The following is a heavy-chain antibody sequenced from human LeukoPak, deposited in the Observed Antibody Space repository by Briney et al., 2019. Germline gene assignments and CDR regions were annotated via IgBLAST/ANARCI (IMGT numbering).Heavy chain of an antibody. J-gene: IGHJ3*02. Sequence: ASVKVSCKASGYTFTGYYMHWVRQAPGQGLEWMGWINPNSGGTNYAQKFQGRVTMTRDTSISTAYMQLSRLRSDDTAVYYCAREYYDSSGSHAFDIWGQGTMVTVSS. CDR3: AREYYDSSGSHAFDI. CDR2: INPNSGGT. V-gene: IGHV1-2*02. D-gene: IGHD3-22*01. CDR1: GYTFTGYY.